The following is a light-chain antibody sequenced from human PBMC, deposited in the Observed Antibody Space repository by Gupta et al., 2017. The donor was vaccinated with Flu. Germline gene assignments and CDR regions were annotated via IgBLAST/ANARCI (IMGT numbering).Light chain of an antibody. V-gene: IGLV1-40*01. J-gene: IGLJ1*01. CDR3: QSYDSSLSALYV. Sequence: QSVLTQPPSVSGAPGQRVTISCTGSSSNIGAGYDVHWYQQPPGAAPKLLIYGNSNRPSGVPDRFSGSKPGTSASLAITGLQAEDEADYYCQSYDSSLSALYVFGTGTKVTVL. CDR1: SSNIGAGYD. CDR2: GNS.